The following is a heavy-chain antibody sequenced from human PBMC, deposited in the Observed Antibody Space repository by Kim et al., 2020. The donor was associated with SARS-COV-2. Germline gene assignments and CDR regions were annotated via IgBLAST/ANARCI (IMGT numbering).Heavy chain of an antibody. D-gene: IGHD3-10*01. Sequence: GESLKISCKGSGYSFTSYWIGWVRQMPGKGLEWMGIIYPGDSDTRYSRSFQAQVTISADKSISTAYLQWSSLKASDSAMYYCAGLEYRISMVRDMDVWGQGTTVTVSS. V-gene: IGHV5-51*01. CDR2: IYPGDSDT. CDR3: AGLEYRISMVRDMDV. J-gene: IGHJ6*02. CDR1: GYSFTSYW.